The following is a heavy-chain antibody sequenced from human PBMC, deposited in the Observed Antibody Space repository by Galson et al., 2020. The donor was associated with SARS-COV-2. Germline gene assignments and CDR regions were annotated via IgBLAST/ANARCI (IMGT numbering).Heavy chain of an antibody. Sequence: SEPLSLTCAVSGTSISSGSYSWYWIRQPPGKGLEWIGYISHSGRTYYNPSLKSRVTISGDRSKNQFSLRLSSVTAADTAVYYYARLHYGEYAREAFDIWGAGTRVTV. V-gene: IGHV4-30-2*01. J-gene: IGHJ3*02. D-gene: IGHD4-17*01. CDR1: GTSISSGSYS. CDR3: ARLHYGEYAREAFDI. CDR2: ISHSGRT.